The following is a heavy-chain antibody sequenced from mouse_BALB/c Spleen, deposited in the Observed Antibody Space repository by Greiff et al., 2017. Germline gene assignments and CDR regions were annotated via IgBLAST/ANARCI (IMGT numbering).Heavy chain of an antibody. Sequence: DVQLQESGGGLVQPGGSLKLSCAASGFDFSRYWMSWVRQAPGKGLEWIGEINPDSSTINYTPSLKDKFIISRDNAKNTLYLQMSKVRSEDTALYYCASYGPYAMDYWGQGTSVTVSS. V-gene: IGHV4-1*02. CDR3: ASYGPYAMDY. D-gene: IGHD1-1*02. CDR1: GFDFSRYW. J-gene: IGHJ4*01. CDR2: INPDSSTI.